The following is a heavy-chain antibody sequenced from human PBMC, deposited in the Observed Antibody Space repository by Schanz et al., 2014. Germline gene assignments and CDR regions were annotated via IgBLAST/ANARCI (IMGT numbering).Heavy chain of an antibody. J-gene: IGHJ4*02. CDR2: ITRQGTT. CDR3: ARDRPSNGWPAFDV. CDR1: GFTVNNYA. D-gene: IGHD6-19*01. V-gene: IGHV3-23*04. Sequence: AQLVESGGGVVQPGGSLRLSCTVSGFTVNNYAMNWVRQAPGRGLEWVSGITRQGTTYYGDFVRGRFSISRDLSSNTVYLQLNSLRADDSAIYYCARDRPSNGWPAFDVWGQGTLVTVSS.